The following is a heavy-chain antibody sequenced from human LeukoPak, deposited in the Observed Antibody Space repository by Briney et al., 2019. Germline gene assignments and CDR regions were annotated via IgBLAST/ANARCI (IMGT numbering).Heavy chain of an antibody. J-gene: IGHJ4*02. CDR2: ISYDGSNK. V-gene: IGHV3-30-3*01. D-gene: IGHD4-23*01. Sequence: GSLRLSCAASGFTFSSYAMHWVRQAPGKGLEWVAVISYDGSNKYYADSVKGRFTISRDNSKNTLFLQMNSLRAEDSALYLCARDFGGLRWNYYFDYWGQGTLVTVSP. CDR3: ARDFGGLRWNYYFDY. CDR1: GFTFSSYA.